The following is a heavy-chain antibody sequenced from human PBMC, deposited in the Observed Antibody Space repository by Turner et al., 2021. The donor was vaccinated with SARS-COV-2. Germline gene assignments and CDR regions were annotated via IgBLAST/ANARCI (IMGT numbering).Heavy chain of an antibody. CDR2: IYYSGST. V-gene: IGHV4-39*01. J-gene: IGHJ6*02. D-gene: IGHD1-26*01. Sequence: QLQLQESGPGLVKPSEPLSLTCPVSGGPISSSSYYWGWIRQPPGKGLEWIVSIYYSGSTNYNPSLKSRVTISVDTSKNQFFLKLSSVTSAYTAVYYSAGEVVVLTTTHYGMDVWCQGTTVTVSS. CDR3: AGEVVVLTTTHYGMDV. CDR1: GGPISSSSYY.